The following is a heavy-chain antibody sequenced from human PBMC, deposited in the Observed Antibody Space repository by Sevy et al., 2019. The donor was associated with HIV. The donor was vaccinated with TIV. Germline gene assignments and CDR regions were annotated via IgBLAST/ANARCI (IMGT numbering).Heavy chain of an antibody. Sequence: GGSLRLSCAASGFTFSSYAMHWVRQAPGKGLEWVAVISYDGSNKYYADSVKGRFTISRDNSKNTLYLQMNSLRAEDTAVYYCARYLNARIFGVVTEYYYYYYGMDVWGQGTTVTVSS. D-gene: IGHD3-3*01. V-gene: IGHV3-30*04. CDR3: ARYLNARIFGVVTEYYYYYYGMDV. J-gene: IGHJ6*02. CDR2: ISYDGSNK. CDR1: GFTFSSYA.